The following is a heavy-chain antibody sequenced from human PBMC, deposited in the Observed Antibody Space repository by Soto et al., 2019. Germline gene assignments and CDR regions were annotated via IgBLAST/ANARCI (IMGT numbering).Heavy chain of an antibody. D-gene: IGHD2-2*01. Sequence: SVKVSCKASGDSFNSYAISWVRQAPGQRLEWMGGIIPIFHTANHAQKFQARVTMTADESASTAYMELSGLRSEDTAVYYCARVGYCNTTNCLFYYCHYGMDVWGQGTTVTVS. CDR1: GDSFNSYA. CDR2: IIPIFHTA. J-gene: IGHJ6*02. CDR3: ARVGYCNTTNCLFYYCHYGMDV. V-gene: IGHV1-69*13.